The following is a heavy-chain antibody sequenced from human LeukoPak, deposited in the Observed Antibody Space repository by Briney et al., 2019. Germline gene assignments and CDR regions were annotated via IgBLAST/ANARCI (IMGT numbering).Heavy chain of an antibody. CDR3: ASRLGYCSGGSCLPYYYYYYGMDV. J-gene: IGHJ6*02. CDR1: GGSISSYY. V-gene: IGHV4-59*01. Sequence: PSETLSLTCTVSGGSISSYYWSWIRQPPGKGLEWIGYIYYSGSTNYNPSLKSRVTISVDTSKNQFSLKLSSVTAADTAVYYCASRLGYCSGGSCLPYYYYYYGMDVWGQGTTVTVSS. CDR2: IYYSGST. D-gene: IGHD2-15*01.